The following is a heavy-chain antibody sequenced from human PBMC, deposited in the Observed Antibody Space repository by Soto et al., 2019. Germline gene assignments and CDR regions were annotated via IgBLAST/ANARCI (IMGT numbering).Heavy chain of an antibody. D-gene: IGHD3-3*01. V-gene: IGHV3-64*01. Sequence: EVQLVECGGGLVQPGWSLRLSCAASGFTFSSYAMHWVRQAPGKGLEYVSAISSNGGSTYYANSVKGRFTISRDNSKNTLYLQMGSLRAEDMAVYYCARDRGITIFGVVTQPPYYMDVWGKGTTVTVSS. CDR3: ARDRGITIFGVVTQPPYYMDV. CDR1: GFTFSSYA. CDR2: ISSNGGST. J-gene: IGHJ6*03.